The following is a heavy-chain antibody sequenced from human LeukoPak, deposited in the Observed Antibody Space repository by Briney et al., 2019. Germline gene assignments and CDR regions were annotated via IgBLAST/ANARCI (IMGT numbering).Heavy chain of an antibody. CDR2: IYYSGST. CDR3: ARAYYDYVWGSYRYQGQRAFDI. CDR1: GGSISSSSYY. Sequence: PSETLSLTCTVSGGSISSSSYYWGWIRQPPGKGPEWIGSIYYSGSTYYNPSLMSRVTISVDTSKNQFSLKLSSVTAADTAVYYCARAYYDYVWGSYRYQGQRAFDIWGQGTMVAVSS. V-gene: IGHV4-39*01. D-gene: IGHD3-16*02. J-gene: IGHJ3*02.